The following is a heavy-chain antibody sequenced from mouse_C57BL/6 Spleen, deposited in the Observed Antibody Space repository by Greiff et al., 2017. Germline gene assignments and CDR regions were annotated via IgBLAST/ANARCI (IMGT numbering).Heavy chain of an antibody. J-gene: IGHJ4*01. CDR2: IRSKSNNYAT. Sequence: EVKLMESGGGLVQPKGSLKLSCAASGFSFNTYAMNWVRQAPGKGLEWVARIRSKSNNYATYYADSVKDRFTISRDDSESMLYLQMNNLKTEDTAMYYCVRHRGRDYAMDYWGQGTSVTVSS. V-gene: IGHV10-1*01. CDR3: VRHRGRDYAMDY. D-gene: IGHD3-1*01. CDR1: GFSFNTYA.